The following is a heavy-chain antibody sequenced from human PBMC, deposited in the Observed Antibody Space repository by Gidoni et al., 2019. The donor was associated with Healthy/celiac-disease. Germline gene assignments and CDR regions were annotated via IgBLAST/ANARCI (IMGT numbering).Heavy chain of an antibody. CDR1: GFTFSSYG. V-gene: IGHV3-33*01. J-gene: IGHJ4*02. D-gene: IGHD7-27*01. Sequence: QVQLVESGGGVVQPGRSLRLSWAASGFTFSSYGMHWVRQAPGKGLEWVAVIWYDGSNKYYADSVKGRFTISRDNSKNTLYLQMNSLRAEDTAVYYCARDLAGPFDYWGQGTLVTVSS. CDR3: ARDLAGPFDY. CDR2: IWYDGSNK.